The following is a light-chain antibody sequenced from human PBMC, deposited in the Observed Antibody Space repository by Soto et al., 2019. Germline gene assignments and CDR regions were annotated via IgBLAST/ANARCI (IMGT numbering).Light chain of an antibody. J-gene: IGKJ4*01. Sequence: EIVLTQSPATLSLAPGERATLSCRASQSVRRFLAWYQVKPGQAPRLLMYDASNRATGIPVRFSGSGSGTDFTLTISSLEPDDFALYYCQQRTNWPEVSFGGGTKVEIK. CDR3: QQRTNWPEVS. CDR2: DAS. V-gene: IGKV3-11*01. CDR1: QSVRRF.